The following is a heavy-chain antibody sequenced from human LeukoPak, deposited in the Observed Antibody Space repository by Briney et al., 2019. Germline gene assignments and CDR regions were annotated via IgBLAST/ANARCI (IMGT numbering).Heavy chain of an antibody. V-gene: IGHV1-46*01. CDR3: ARDQEGFDY. Sequence: ASVKVSCKASGYTFTSNYIHWVRQAPRQGLEWMGMIYPRDGSTSYAQKFQGRVTVTRDTSTSTVHMELSGLRSEDTAVNYCARDQEGFDYWGQGTLVTVSS. J-gene: IGHJ4*02. CDR1: GYTFTSNY. CDR2: IYPRDGST.